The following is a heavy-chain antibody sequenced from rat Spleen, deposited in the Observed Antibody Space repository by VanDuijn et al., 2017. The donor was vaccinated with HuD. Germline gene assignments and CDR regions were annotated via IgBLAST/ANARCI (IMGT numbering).Heavy chain of an antibody. V-gene: IGHV4-2*01. CDR1: GFNFPVYW. D-gene: IGHD4-4*01. CDR3: VREDGGVNY. CDR2: IKKDSSTI. Sequence: EVKLVESGGGLVQPGRSLKLSCSASGFNFPVYWMGWVRQAPGKGLEWIGEIKKDSSTINYTPSLKDKFTISRDNAQNTLYLQMNKLGSEDTASYYCVREDGGVNYWGQGVMVTVSS. J-gene: IGHJ2*01.